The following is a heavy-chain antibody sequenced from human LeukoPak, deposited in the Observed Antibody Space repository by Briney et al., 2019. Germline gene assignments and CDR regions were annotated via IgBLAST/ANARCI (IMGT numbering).Heavy chain of an antibody. D-gene: IGHD5-12*01. CDR3: ARDIVATTGEGYYFDY. J-gene: IGHJ4*02. Sequence: SQTLSLTCAISGDSVSSNSAAWNWIRQSPSRGLEWLGRTYYRSKWYNDYAVSVKSRITINPDTSKNQFSLQLNSVTPEDTAVYYCARDIVATTGEGYYFDYWGQGTLVTVSS. V-gene: IGHV6-1*01. CDR1: GDSVSSNSAA. CDR2: TYYRSKWYN.